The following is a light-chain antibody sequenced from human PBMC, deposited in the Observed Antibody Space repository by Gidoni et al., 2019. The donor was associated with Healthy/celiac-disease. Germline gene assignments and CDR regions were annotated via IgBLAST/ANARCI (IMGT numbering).Light chain of an antibody. Sequence: DILMTQSPSSLSASVGDRVTITCQASQDISNYLNWYQQKPGKAPKLLNYDASNLETGVPSRFSGSGSGTDFNFNISRLQTEDIATYYCQQYDNHPPYTFGQGTKLEIK. V-gene: IGKV1-33*01. CDR3: QQYDNHPPYT. CDR1: QDISNY. J-gene: IGKJ2*01. CDR2: DAS.